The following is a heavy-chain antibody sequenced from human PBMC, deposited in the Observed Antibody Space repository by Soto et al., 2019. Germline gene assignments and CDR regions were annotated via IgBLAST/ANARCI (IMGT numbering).Heavy chain of an antibody. CDR1: GFTFGDYA. CDR2: VSWTNISF. J-gene: IGHJ4*01. Sequence: GGSLRLSCAASGFTFGDYAMHWVRQVPGRGLEWVSGVSWTNISFGYADSVKGRFTISRDNAKNSLYLQMNSLRREDTAFYYCAKDRHQAMVTGDFDHWGHGTLVTVSS. V-gene: IGHV3-9*01. D-gene: IGHD5-18*01. CDR3: AKDRHQAMVTGDFDH.